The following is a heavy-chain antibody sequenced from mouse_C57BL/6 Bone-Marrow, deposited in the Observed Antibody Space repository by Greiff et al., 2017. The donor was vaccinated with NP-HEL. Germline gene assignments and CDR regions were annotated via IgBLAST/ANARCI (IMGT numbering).Heavy chain of an antibody. CDR1: GFTFSSYA. J-gene: IGHJ4*01. D-gene: IGHD4-1*01. V-gene: IGHV5-4*03. CDR2: ISDGGSYT. CDR3: ARVLGAMDY. Sequence: EVKLVESGGGLVKPGGSLKLSCAASGFTFSSYAMSWVRQTPEKRLEWVATISDGGSYTYYPDNVKGRFTISRDNAKNNLYLQMSHLKSEDTAMYYCARVLGAMDYWGQGTSDTVSS.